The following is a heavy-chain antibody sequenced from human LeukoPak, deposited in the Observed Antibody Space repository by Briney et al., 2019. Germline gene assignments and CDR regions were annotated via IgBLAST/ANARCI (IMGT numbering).Heavy chain of an antibody. CDR3: AMTDRYAGRPFDY. CDR1: GYSLIEVA. D-gene: IGHD3-9*01. V-gene: IGHV1-24*01. Sequence: GASVKVSCKVSGYSLIEVAMHWVRQAPGKGLAWVGSFDPEDGEDGETHYAQKFQGRVTMTEDASTDTAYMELTRLSSEDTALYYCAMTDRYAGRPFDYWGQGTLVTVSS. CDR2: FDPEDGEDGET. J-gene: IGHJ4*02.